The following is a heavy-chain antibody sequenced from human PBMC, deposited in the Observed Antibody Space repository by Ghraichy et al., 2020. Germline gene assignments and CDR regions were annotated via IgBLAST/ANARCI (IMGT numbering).Heavy chain of an antibody. CDR2: IKSKTDGGTT. V-gene: IGHV3-15*01. CDR1: GFTFSNAW. D-gene: IGHD5-12*01. Sequence: GGSLRLSCAASGFTFSNAWMSWVRQAPGKGLEWVGRIKSKTDGGTTDYAAPVKGRFTISRDDSKNTLFLQMNSLKTEDTAVYYCTSPHSGYDYYYYYGMDVWGQGTTVTVSS. J-gene: IGHJ6*02. CDR3: TSPHSGYDYYYYYGMDV.